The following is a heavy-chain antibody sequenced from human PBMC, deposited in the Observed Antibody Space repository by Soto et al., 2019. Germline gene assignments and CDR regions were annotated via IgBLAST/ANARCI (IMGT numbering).Heavy chain of an antibody. J-gene: IGHJ6*02. D-gene: IGHD3-10*01. CDR1: GFTFSSYG. Sequence: QVQLVESGGGVVQPGRSLRLSCAASGFTFSSYGMHWVRQAPGKGLEWVAVISYDGSNKYYADSVKGRFTISRDNYXNTLYLQMNSLRAEDTAVYYCAKGYKPYYYYGMDVWGQGTTVTVSS. V-gene: IGHV3-30*18. CDR3: AKGYKPYYYYGMDV. CDR2: ISYDGSNK.